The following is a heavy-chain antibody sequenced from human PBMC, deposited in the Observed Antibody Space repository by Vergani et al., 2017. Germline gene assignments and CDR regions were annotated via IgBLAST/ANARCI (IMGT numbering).Heavy chain of an antibody. V-gene: IGHV3-23*01. CDR1: GFTFSSYA. J-gene: IGHJ2*01. CDR2: ISGSGGST. Sequence: EVQLLESGGGLVQPGGSLRLSCAASGFTFSSYAMSWVRQAPGQGLEWVSAISGSGGSTYYADSVKGRFTISRDNSKNTLYLQMNSLRAEDTAVYYCAKDLKAAAGKYWYFDLWGRGTLVTVSS. D-gene: IGHD6-13*01. CDR3: AKDLKAAAGKYWYFDL.